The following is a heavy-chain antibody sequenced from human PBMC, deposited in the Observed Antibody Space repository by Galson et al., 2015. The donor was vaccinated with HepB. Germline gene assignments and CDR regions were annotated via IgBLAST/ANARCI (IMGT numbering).Heavy chain of an antibody. D-gene: IGHD3-22*01. Sequence: SVKVSCKASGGTFSSYAISWVRQAPGQGLEWMGGIIPIFGTANYAQKFQGRVTITADESTSTAYMELSSLRSEDTAVYYCARNYYPFDYYFDYWGQGTLVTVSS. CDR2: IIPIFGTA. J-gene: IGHJ4*02. V-gene: IGHV1-69*13. CDR1: GGTFSSYA. CDR3: ARNYYPFDYYFDY.